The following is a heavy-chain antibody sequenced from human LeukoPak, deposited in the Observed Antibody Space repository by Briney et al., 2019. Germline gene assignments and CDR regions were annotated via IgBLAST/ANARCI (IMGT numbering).Heavy chain of an antibody. CDR3: ASYDYGAGGFDY. J-gene: IGHJ4*02. Sequence: PGGSLRLSCAAPGFTFSSYAMSWVRQAPGKGLEWVSAISGSGGSTYYADSVKGRFTISRDNSKNTLYLQMNSLRAEDTAVYYCASYDYGAGGFDYWGQGTLVTVSS. CDR1: GFTFSSYA. V-gene: IGHV3-23*01. CDR2: ISGSGGST. D-gene: IGHD4-17*01.